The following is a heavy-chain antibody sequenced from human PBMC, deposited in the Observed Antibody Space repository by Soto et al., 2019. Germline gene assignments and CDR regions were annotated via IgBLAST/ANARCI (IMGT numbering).Heavy chain of an antibody. Sequence: ETRSLSCTVSVGAVTSYYRSWIRQPPGKGLEWIGYIYYSGSTYYNPSLKSRVTISVDTSKNQFSLKLSSVTAADTAVYYCARVLAAKWSRDYNRFAPWGPATLLNVSS. CDR1: VGAVTSYY. D-gene: IGHD6-13*01. V-gene: IGHV4-59*02. CDR3: ARVLAAKWSRDYNRFAP. CDR2: IYYSGST. J-gene: IGHJ5*02.